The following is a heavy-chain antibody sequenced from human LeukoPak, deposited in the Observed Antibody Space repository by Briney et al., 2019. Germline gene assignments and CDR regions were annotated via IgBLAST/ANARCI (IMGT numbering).Heavy chain of an antibody. V-gene: IGHV3-23*01. Sequence: GGSLRLSCAASGFTFSSYAMSWVRQAPGKGLEWVSAISGSGGSTYYADSVKGRFTISRDNSKNTLYLQMNSLRAEDTAVYYCAKDGYFDWLLSYWYFDLWGRGTLVAVSS. CDR3: AKDGYFDWLLSYWYFDL. J-gene: IGHJ2*01. D-gene: IGHD3-9*01. CDR2: ISGSGGST. CDR1: GFTFSSYA.